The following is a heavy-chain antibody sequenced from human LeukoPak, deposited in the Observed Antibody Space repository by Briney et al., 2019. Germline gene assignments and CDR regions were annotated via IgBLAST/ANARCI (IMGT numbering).Heavy chain of an antibody. V-gene: IGHV1-8*01. CDR3: ARVHRVRGVPNLGY. J-gene: IGHJ4*02. CDR1: GYTFTSDD. Sequence: ASVKVSCKASGYTFTSDDINWVRQATGQGLEWMGWMNPNSGNTGYAQKFQGRVTMARNTSISTAYMELSSLRSEDTAVYYCARVHRVRGVPNLGYWGQGTLVTVSS. CDR2: MNPNSGNT. D-gene: IGHD3-10*01.